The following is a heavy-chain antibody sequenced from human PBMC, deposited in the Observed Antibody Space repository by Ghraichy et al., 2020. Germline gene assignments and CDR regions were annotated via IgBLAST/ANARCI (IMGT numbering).Heavy chain of an antibody. J-gene: IGHJ5*02. V-gene: IGHV4-4*07. CDR1: GGSISSYY. CDR3: ARDKGGDSSWTNWFDP. D-gene: IGHD6-13*01. CDR2: IYTSGST. Sequence: SQTLSLTCTVSGGSISSYYWSWIRQPAGKGLEWIGRIYTSGSTNYNPSLKSRVTMSVDTSKNQFSLKLSSVTAADTAVYYCARDKGGDSSWTNWFDPWGQGTLVNVSS.